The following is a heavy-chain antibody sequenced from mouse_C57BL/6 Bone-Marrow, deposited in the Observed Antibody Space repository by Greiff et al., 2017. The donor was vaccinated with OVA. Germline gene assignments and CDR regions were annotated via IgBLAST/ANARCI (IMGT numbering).Heavy chain of an antibody. CDR3: ARHYYGSSDY. D-gene: IGHD1-1*01. CDR2: ISSGGSYT. Sequence: EVKLMESGGDLVKPGGSLKLSCAASGFTFSSYGMSWVRQTPDNRLEWVATISSGGSYTYYPDSVKGRFTISRDNAKNTLYLQMSSLKSEDTAMYYCARHYYGSSDYWGQGTTLTVSS. J-gene: IGHJ2*01. CDR1: GFTFSSYG. V-gene: IGHV5-6*01.